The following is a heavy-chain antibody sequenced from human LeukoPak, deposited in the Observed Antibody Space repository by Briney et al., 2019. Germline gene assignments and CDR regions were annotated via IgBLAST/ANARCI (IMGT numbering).Heavy chain of an antibody. J-gene: IGHJ5*02. Sequence: SETLSLTCTVSGDSISSSRYYWGWIRQPPGKGLEWIGSVSYSGSPYYNPSLKSRVTTSVDTSKNQFSLRLSSVTATDTAMYYCARHGWDYPSGTYYTFDPWGQGTLVTVSS. CDR3: ARHGWDYPSGTYYTFDP. CDR2: VSYSGSP. D-gene: IGHD3-10*01. CDR1: GDSISSSRYY. V-gene: IGHV4-39*01.